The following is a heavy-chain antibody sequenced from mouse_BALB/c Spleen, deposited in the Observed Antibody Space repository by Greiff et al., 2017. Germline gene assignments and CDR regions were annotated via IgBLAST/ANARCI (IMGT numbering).Heavy chain of an antibody. V-gene: IGHV1S81*02. Sequence: VQLQQSGAELVKPGASVKLSCKASGYTFTSYYMYWVKQRPGQGLEWIGEINPSNGGTNFNEKFKSKATPTVDKSSSTAYMQLSSLTSEDSAVYYCTRSYYGSRAWFAYWGQGTLVTVSA. D-gene: IGHD1-1*01. J-gene: IGHJ3*01. CDR2: INPSNGGT. CDR1: GYTFTSYY. CDR3: TRSYYGSRAWFAY.